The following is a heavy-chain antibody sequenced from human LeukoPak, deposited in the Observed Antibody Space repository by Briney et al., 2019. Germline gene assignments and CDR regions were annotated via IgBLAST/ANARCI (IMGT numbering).Heavy chain of an antibody. CDR2: IYYSGST. CDR1: GGSISSYY. V-gene: IGHV4-59*01. Sequence: SETLSLTCTVSGGSISSYYWSWIRQPPGKGLEWIGDIYYSGSTNYNPSLKSRVTISVDTSKNQFSLKLSSVTAADTAVYYCARDSGLVPHAFDIWGQGTMVTVSS. D-gene: IGHD6-6*01. J-gene: IGHJ3*02. CDR3: ARDSGLVPHAFDI.